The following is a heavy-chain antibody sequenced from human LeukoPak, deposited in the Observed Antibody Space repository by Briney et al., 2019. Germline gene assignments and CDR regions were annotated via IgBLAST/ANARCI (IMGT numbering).Heavy chain of an antibody. V-gene: IGHV3-53*01. D-gene: IGHD3-22*01. CDR3: ARAPHYDPSDYAVYYFDY. J-gene: IGHJ4*02. CDR2: IYSGGST. CDR1: GFTVSSNY. Sequence: GGSLRLSCAASGFTVSSNYMSWVRQAPGKGLEWVSVIYSGGSTYYADSVKGRFTISRDNSKNTLYLQMNSLRAEDTAVYYCARAPHYDPSDYAVYYFDYWGQGTLVTVSS.